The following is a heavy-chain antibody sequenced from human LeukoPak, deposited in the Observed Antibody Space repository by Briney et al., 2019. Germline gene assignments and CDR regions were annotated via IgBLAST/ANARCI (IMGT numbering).Heavy chain of an antibody. D-gene: IGHD6-13*01. V-gene: IGHV3-48*03. CDR1: GFTFSSYE. J-gene: IGHJ3*02. CDR3: ARDSSSYDAFDI. CDR2: ISSSGSTR. Sequence: GGSLRLSCAASGFTFSSYEMNWDRQAPGKGLEWVSYISSSGSTRYYADSVKGRFTISRDKAKNSLYLQMNSLRAEDTAVYYCARDSSSYDAFDIWGQGTMVTVSS.